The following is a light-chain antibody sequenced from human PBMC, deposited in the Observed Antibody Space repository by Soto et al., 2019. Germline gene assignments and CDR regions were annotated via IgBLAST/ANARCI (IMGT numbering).Light chain of an antibody. CDR3: HQYGRSPIFT. CDR2: AAS. V-gene: IGKV3-20*01. J-gene: IGKJ3*01. Sequence: EIVLTQSPGTLSLSPGERATLSCRASQSVASNYLAWYQQRPGQAPRLLMYAASSRAAGVPDRFSGSGSGTDFTLTSSRLEPEDFAVFFCHQYGRSPIFTFGPGTTVDIK. CDR1: QSVASNY.